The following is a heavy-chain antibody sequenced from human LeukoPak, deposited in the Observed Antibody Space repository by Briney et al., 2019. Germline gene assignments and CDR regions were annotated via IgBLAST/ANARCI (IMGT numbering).Heavy chain of an antibody. CDR3: AKTLFGFSYGKIDY. CDR2: ITDTGGT. Sequence: GGSLRLSCATSEFTFSSYAMNWVRQAPGKGREWVSSITDTGGTYYADSVKGRFTISRDNSKNTLYLQMNSLRAEDTAVYYCAKTLFGFSYGKIDYWGQGTLVTVSS. CDR1: EFTFSSYA. V-gene: IGHV3-23*01. J-gene: IGHJ4*02. D-gene: IGHD5-18*01.